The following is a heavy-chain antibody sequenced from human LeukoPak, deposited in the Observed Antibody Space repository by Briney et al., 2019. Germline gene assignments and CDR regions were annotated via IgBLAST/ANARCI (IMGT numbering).Heavy chain of an antibody. CDR1: GFTFSSYA. V-gene: IGHV3-23*01. D-gene: IGHD6-6*01. Sequence: GGSLRLSCAASGFTFSSYAMSWVRQAPGKGLEWVSAISGSGGSTYYADSVKSRFTISRDNSKNTLYLQMNSLRAEDTAVYYCAKHVGSSSSKVTFDYWGQGTLVTVSS. CDR3: AKHVGSSSSKVTFDY. J-gene: IGHJ4*02. CDR2: ISGSGGST.